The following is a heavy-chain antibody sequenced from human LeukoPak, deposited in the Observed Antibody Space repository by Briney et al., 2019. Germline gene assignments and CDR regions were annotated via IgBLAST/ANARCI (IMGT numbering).Heavy chain of an antibody. Sequence: PSETLSLTCTVSGGSISSSSFYWGWLRQPPGKGLEWIGTIFYSGGTYYNPSLKSRVAVSVDTSKNQFSLKLSSVTAADTAVYYCAKTISLAQWELRRDPFDYWGQGTLVTVSP. CDR3: AKTISLAQWELRRDPFDY. V-gene: IGHV4-39*01. J-gene: IGHJ4*02. CDR1: GGSISSSSFY. D-gene: IGHD1-26*01. CDR2: IFYSGGT.